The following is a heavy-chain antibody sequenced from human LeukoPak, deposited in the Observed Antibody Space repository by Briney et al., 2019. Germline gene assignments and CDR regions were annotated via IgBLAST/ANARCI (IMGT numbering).Heavy chain of an antibody. J-gene: IGHJ5*02. CDR3: AREPASRWFVP. CDR2: INVGNGNT. V-gene: IGHV1-3*01. D-gene: IGHD6-25*01. Sequence: ASVKVSCKASGYTFTSYAMHWVRPAPGQRLECMGWINVGNGNTKYSQKFQGRVTITRGTSASTAYMELSSRRTEDTAVYGCAREPASRWFVPWGQGALVTVSS. CDR1: GYTFTSYA.